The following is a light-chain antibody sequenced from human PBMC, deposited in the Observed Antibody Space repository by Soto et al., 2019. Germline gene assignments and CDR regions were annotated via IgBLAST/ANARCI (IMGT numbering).Light chain of an antibody. CDR1: QSISTY. V-gene: IGKV1-39*01. Sequence: DIQMTQSPSSLSASGGDRVTVTCRASQSISTYVNWYQQKPGKAPKVVIYAASTLPSGVPSRFSGSGSGTDFTLTINNLQPDDIATYYCQQNYRAPWTFGQGTKVEVK. CDR2: AAS. CDR3: QQNYRAPWT. J-gene: IGKJ1*01.